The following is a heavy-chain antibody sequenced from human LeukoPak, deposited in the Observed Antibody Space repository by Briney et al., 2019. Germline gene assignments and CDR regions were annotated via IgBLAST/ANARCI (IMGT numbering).Heavy chain of an antibody. Sequence: GGSLRLSCAASGLSFSSYAMYWVRQAPGKGLEWVSCIDAIGGATYYADYVRGRFTISRDNSKNTFYLQMNSLRAEDTAVYSCAKGSGSGWYGWFAPWGQETLVTVSS. CDR1: GLSFSSYA. D-gene: IGHD6-19*01. V-gene: IGHV3-23*01. CDR3: AKGSGSGWYGWFAP. CDR2: IDAIGGAT. J-gene: IGHJ5*02.